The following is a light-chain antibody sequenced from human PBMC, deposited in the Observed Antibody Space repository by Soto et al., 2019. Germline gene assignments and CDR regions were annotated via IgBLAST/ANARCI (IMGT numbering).Light chain of an antibody. CDR1: SSDVGSYNL. CDR2: EGD. V-gene: IGLV2-23*01. Sequence: QSALTQPASVSGSSGQSITISCTGTSSDVGSYNLVSWHQQHPGKAPKLIIYEGDKRSSGVSNRFSGSKSGNTASLTISGLQAEDEADYYCCSYSYGSTLVFGGGTKLTVL. CDR3: CSYSYGSTLV. J-gene: IGLJ2*01.